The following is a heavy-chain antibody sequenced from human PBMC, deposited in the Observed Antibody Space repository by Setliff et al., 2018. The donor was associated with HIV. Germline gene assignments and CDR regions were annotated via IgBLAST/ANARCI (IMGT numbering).Heavy chain of an antibody. D-gene: IGHD6-13*01. CDR2: ISYSGST. CDR1: GGSISGHY. J-gene: IGHJ4*02. Sequence: SETLSLTCTVSGGSISGHYWSWIRQPPGTGLEWIGSISYSGSTNYNPSLKSRVTISVDTSKNQFSLKLSSVTAADTAIYYCARDQRRYDSSSQFLGYWGQGTLVTVSS. V-gene: IGHV4-59*11. CDR3: ARDQRRYDSSSQFLGY.